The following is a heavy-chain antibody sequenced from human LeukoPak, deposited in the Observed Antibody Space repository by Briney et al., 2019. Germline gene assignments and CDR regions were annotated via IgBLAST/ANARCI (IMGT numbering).Heavy chain of an antibody. CDR3: VRHTAIPVAGTDDVFDI. CDR1: GGTFSSYA. V-gene: IGHV1-69*04. CDR2: IIPILGIA. J-gene: IGHJ3*02. Sequence: SVKVSCKASGGTFSSYAISWVRQAPGQGLEWMGRIIPILGIANYAQKFQGRVTITADKSTSTAYMELSSLRSEDTAVYYCVRHTAIPVAGTDDVFDIWGQGTRVTVSS. D-gene: IGHD6-19*01.